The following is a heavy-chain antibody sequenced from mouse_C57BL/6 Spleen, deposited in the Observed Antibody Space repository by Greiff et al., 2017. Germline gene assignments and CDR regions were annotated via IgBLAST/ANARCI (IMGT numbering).Heavy chain of an antibody. D-gene: IGHD2-5*01. Sequence: EVHLVESGPELVKPGASVKIPCKASGYTFTDYNMAWVKQSHGQSLEWIGDINPNNGGTNYKQKFKGKATLTVDKSSSTAYLALRSLTSEDTAVYCCARLIVTGCFDYWGQGTTLTVSS. CDR2: INPNNGGT. CDR3: ARLIVTGCFDY. J-gene: IGHJ2*01. V-gene: IGHV1-18*01. CDR1: GYTFTDYN.